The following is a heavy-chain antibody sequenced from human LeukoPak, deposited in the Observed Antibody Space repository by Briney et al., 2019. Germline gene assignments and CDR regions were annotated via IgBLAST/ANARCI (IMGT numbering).Heavy chain of an antibody. CDR1: GFTFTRNA. Sequence: GGSLRLSCAASGFTFTRNAMAWVRQAPGKGLEWVSAIDGSGGTTFYADSVKGRVTISRIQSTNTVYLQMNSLRADDTAVYYCAKAHCSSTSCSRADNWGQGTLVTVSS. J-gene: IGHJ4*02. CDR2: IDGSGGTT. D-gene: IGHD2-2*01. CDR3: AKAHCSSTSCSRADN. V-gene: IGHV3-23*01.